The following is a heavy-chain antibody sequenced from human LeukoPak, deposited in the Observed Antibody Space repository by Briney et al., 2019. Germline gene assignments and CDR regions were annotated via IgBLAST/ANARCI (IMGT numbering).Heavy chain of an antibody. CDR3: ARRHYYDSSADY. J-gene: IGHJ4*02. D-gene: IGHD3-22*01. CDR2: IIPILGIA. Sequence: GASVKVSCKASGGTFSSYAISWVRQAPGQGLEWMGRIIPILGIANYAQKFQGRVTITADKSTSTAYMELSSLRSEDTAVYYCARRHYYDSSADYWGQGTLVTVSS. CDR1: GGTFSSYA. V-gene: IGHV1-69*04.